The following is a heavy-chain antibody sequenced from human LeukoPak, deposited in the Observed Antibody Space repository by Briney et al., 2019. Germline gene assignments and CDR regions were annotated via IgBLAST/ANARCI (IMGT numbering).Heavy chain of an antibody. J-gene: IGHJ4*02. Sequence: GGSLKLSCVASGFTFTSFGMHWVRQAPGKGLQWVASIRYDGNHQFYADSVQGRFTISRDNSKNTLYLHMDSLRAEDTAIYYCAKVVQYTASTGTGLDYWGRGTLVTVSS. CDR1: GFTFTSFG. CDR3: AKVVQYTASTGTGLDY. D-gene: IGHD6-13*01. V-gene: IGHV3-30*02. CDR2: IRYDGNHQ.